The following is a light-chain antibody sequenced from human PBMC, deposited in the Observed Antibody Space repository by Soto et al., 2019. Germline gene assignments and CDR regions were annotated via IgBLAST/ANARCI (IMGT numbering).Light chain of an antibody. J-gene: IGLJ2*01. CDR2: GNI. CDR1: SSNIGADFD. CDR3: QSYDTSLNVYVV. Sequence: QSVLTQPPSVSGAPRQRVTISCTGSSSNIGADFDVHWYRQLPGTAPKLLIYGNINRPSGVPDRFSGSTSGTSASLTITGLQAEDEADYYCQSYDTSLNVYVVFGGGTKLTVL. V-gene: IGLV1-40*01.